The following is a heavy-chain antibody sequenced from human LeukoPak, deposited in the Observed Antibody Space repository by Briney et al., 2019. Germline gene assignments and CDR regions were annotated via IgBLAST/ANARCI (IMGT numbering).Heavy chain of an antibody. CDR3: ARGVGYDDTLGSYYGFFDH. D-gene: IGHD3-22*01. V-gene: IGHV4-34*01. Sequence: SETLSLTCAVYGGSFSGYYWSWIRQSPGKGLEWIGSLYHSGSTYYNPSLKSRVTISLDTSKNHFSLNLSTVTAADTAVYYCARGVGYDDTLGSYYGFFDHWSQGTLVTVSS. J-gene: IGHJ4*02. CDR2: LYHSGST. CDR1: GGSFSGYY.